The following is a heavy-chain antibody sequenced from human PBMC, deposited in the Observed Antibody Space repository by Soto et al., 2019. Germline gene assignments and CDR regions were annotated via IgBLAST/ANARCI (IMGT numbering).Heavy chain of an antibody. V-gene: IGHV3-9*01. Sequence: EVQLLESGGGLVQPGRSLRLSCAASGFTFDDYAMHWVRQAPGKGLEWVSGISWTSGSIGYADSVKGRFTISRDNAKNSLYLQMNSLRAEDTALYYCAKDSSGWYDYFDYWGQGTLVTVSS. CDR3: AKDSSGWYDYFDY. J-gene: IGHJ4*02. CDR2: ISWTSGSI. CDR1: GFTFDDYA. D-gene: IGHD6-19*01.